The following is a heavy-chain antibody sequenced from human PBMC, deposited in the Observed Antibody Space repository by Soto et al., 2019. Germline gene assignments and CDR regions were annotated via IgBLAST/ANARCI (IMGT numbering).Heavy chain of an antibody. D-gene: IGHD2-21*01. Sequence: GGSLRLSCAASGFTFSSYAMSWVRQAPGKGLEWVSGISGGGEKTYYADSVKGRFTISRDNSKNTVYLQMNSLRVEDTALYYCAKCDWGRDGGVYHYDHGGQGPQVTVSS. CDR2: ISGGGEKT. V-gene: IGHV3-23*01. J-gene: IGHJ5*02. CDR1: GFTFSSYA. CDR3: AKCDWGRDGGVYHYDH.